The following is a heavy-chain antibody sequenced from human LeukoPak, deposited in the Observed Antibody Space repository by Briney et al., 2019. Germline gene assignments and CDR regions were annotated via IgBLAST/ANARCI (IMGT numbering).Heavy chain of an antibody. Sequence: ASVKVSCKASGGTFSSYAISWVRQAPGQGLEWMGWINPNSGGTNYAQKFQGRVTMTRDTSISTAYMELSRLRSDDTAVYYCVLSSGWPHYFDYWGQGTLVTVSS. CDR1: GGTFSSYA. CDR3: VLSSGWPHYFDY. J-gene: IGHJ4*02. D-gene: IGHD6-19*01. V-gene: IGHV1-2*02. CDR2: INPNSGGT.